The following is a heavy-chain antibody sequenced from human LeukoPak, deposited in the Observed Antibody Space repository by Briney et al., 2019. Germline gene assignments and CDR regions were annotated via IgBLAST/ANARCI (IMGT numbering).Heavy chain of an antibody. CDR3: ARVTVGTRGAFDI. Sequence: SVKVSCKASGYTFTSYDINWVRQATGQGLEWMGGIIPIFGTANYAQKFQGRVTITADKSTSTAYMELSSLRSEDTAVYYCARVTVGTRGAFDIWGQGTMVTVSS. J-gene: IGHJ3*02. V-gene: IGHV1-69*06. D-gene: IGHD1-26*01. CDR1: GYTFTSYD. CDR2: IIPIFGTA.